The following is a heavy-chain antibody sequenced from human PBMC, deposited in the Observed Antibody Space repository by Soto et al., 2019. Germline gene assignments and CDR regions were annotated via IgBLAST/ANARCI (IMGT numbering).Heavy chain of an antibody. CDR3: TRETFGARDC. V-gene: IGHV3-74*01. Sequence: GGSLRLSCTDSGFTFSGDWMHLVRQAPGKGLVWVSRMGPHENVINYADSVKGRFTISRDSAKNTLYLQMNSLRAEDTAVYFCTRETFGARDCWGQGTLVTVSS. CDR2: MGPHENVI. J-gene: IGHJ4*02. CDR1: GFTFSGDW. D-gene: IGHD3-10*01.